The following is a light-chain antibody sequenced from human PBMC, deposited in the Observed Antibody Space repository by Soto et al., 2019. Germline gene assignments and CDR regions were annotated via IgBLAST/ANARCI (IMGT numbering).Light chain of an antibody. CDR3: QQSYSTPRT. J-gene: IGKJ1*01. V-gene: IGKV1-39*01. CDR1: QSISNY. Sequence: DIQMTQSPSSLSASVGDRVTITFRASQSISNYLNWYQQKPGKAPKLLMYAASSLESGVPASFRGSGSGTDFTLPISSLQPEDFATYFCQQSYSTPRTFGQGTKVEIK. CDR2: AAS.